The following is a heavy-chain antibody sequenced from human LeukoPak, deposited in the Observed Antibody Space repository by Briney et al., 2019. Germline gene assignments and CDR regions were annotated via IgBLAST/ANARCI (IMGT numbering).Heavy chain of an antibody. J-gene: IGHJ6*03. CDR1: GYTFTGYY. CDR3: ARVTGYYYYYMDV. V-gene: IGHV1-2*06. Sequence: ASVEVSCKASGYTFTGYYMHWVRQAPGQGLEWMGRINPNSGGTNYAQKFQGRVTMTRDTSISTAYMELSRLRSDDTAVYYCARVTGYYYYYMDVWGKGTTVTVSS. CDR2: INPNSGGT. D-gene: IGHD3-10*01.